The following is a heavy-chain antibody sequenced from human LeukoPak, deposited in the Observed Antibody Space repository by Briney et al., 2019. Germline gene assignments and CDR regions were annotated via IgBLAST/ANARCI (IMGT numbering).Heavy chain of an antibody. V-gene: IGHV3-33*06. CDR2: IWDDGSNK. Sequence: PGRSLRLSCAASGFTFSSYGMHWVRQAPGKGLEWVAVIWDDGSNKYYADSVKGRFTISRDNSKNTLYLQMNSLRAEDTAVYYCAKNLRYSSSSHYFDYWGQGTLVTVSS. CDR1: GFTFSSYG. CDR3: AKNLRYSSSSHYFDY. J-gene: IGHJ4*02. D-gene: IGHD6-6*01.